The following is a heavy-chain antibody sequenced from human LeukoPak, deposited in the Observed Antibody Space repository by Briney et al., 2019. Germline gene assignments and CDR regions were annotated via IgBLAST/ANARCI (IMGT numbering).Heavy chain of an antibody. D-gene: IGHD3-10*01. J-gene: IGHJ4*02. CDR3: ARQHGSGSYYSRAIDY. Sequence: GESLKISCEASGYSFTTYSIVCVRQMPGKGLEWMGIIYPGDSDTRYSPSFQGQVTISADKSISTAYLQWSSLKASDTAMYYCARQHGSGSYYSRAIDYSGQRTLVTVSS. CDR2: IYPGDSDT. CDR1: GYSFTTYS. V-gene: IGHV5-51*01.